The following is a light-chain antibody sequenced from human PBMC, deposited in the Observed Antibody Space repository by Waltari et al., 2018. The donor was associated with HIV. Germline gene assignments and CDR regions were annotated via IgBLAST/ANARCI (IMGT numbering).Light chain of an antibody. V-gene: IGLV1-47*01. CDR3: AAWDDNLSAVV. Sequence: QSVLTQPPSTSGTPGQRVTISCSGSSSNIGANWVCWFQQLPGTAPKLLIYRHKQRPSGVPDRYSASKSGTSASLAISDLRADDEADYYCAAWDDNLSAVVFGGRTKLSVL. J-gene: IGLJ2*01. CDR2: RHK. CDR1: SSNIGANW.